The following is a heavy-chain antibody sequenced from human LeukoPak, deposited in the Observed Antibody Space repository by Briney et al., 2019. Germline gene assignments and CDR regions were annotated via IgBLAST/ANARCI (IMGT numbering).Heavy chain of an antibody. V-gene: IGHV4-59*01. J-gene: IGHJ4*02. D-gene: IGHD4-23*01. CDR3: ARVPNYGGNSKYYFDY. CDR1: GGSISSYY. Sequence: PSETLSLTCTVSGGSISSYYWSWIRQPPGKGLEWIGYIHYSGSTNFNPSLKSRVTISVDTSKNQFSLKLSSVTAADTAVYYCARVPNYGGNSKYYFDYWGQGTLATVSS. CDR2: IHYSGST.